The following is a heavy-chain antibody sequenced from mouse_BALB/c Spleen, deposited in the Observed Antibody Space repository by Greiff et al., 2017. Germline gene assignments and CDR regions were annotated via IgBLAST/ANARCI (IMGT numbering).Heavy chain of an antibody. CDR3: ARSGVQWYFDV. V-gene: IGHV1-87*01. Sequence: QVHVKQSGAELARPGASVKLSCKASGYTFTSYWMQWVKQRPGQGLEWIGAIYPGDGDTRYTQKFKGKATLTADKSSSTAYMQLSSLASEDSAVYYCARSGVQWYFDVWGAGTTVTVSS. CDR1: GYTFTSYW. CDR2: IYPGDGDT. D-gene: IGHD3-2*02. J-gene: IGHJ1*01.